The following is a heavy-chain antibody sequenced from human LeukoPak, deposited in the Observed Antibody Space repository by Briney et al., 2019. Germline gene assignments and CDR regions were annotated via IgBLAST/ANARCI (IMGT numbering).Heavy chain of an antibody. D-gene: IGHD3-10*01. V-gene: IGHV3-30*18. CDR3: AKDRYGSGSYLSPLDY. Sequence: GGSLRLSCAASGFTFSSYSMNWVRQAPGKGLEWVAVISYDGSNKYYADSVKGRFTISRDNYKNTLYLQMNSLRAEDTAVYYCAKDRYGSGSYLSPLDYWGQGTLVTVSS. J-gene: IGHJ4*02. CDR1: GFTFSSYS. CDR2: ISYDGSNK.